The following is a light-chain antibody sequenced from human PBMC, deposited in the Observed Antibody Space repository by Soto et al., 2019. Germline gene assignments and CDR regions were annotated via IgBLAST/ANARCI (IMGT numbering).Light chain of an antibody. CDR3: QQYGTSPWT. V-gene: IGKV3-20*01. CDR2: IAS. J-gene: IGKJ1*01. Sequence: EIVLTQSPGTLSLFPGERATLSCRATQSVNSDYLAWYQQKPGQAPRLLIYIASRRATGISDRFSGSGSGTDFTLTISRLEPEDFSVYYCQQYGTSPWTFGQGTKVELK. CDR1: QSVNSDY.